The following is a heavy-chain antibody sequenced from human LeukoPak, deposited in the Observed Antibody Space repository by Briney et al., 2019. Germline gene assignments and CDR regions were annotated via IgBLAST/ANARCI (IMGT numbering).Heavy chain of an antibody. CDR3: GRSPYGSGSYYVDY. V-gene: IGHV3-21*01. J-gene: IGHJ4*02. Sequence: PGGSLRLSCAASGFIFSEYSMNWVRQAPGKGLEWVSSISSGSSYIYYADSVRGRFTISRDNAKKSLYLQMNSLRAEDTAVYYCGRSPYGSGSYYVDYWGQGTLVTVSS. D-gene: IGHD3-10*01. CDR1: GFIFSEYS. CDR2: ISSGSSYI.